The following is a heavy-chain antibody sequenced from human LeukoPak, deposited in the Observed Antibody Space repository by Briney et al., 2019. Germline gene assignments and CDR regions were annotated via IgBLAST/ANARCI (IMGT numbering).Heavy chain of an antibody. D-gene: IGHD3-10*01. J-gene: IGHJ5*02. V-gene: IGHV1-8*01. CDR2: MNPNSGNT. Sequence: GASVTVSCKASGYTFTSYDINWVRQATGQGLEWMGWMNPNSGNTGYAQKFQGRVTMTRNTSISTAYMELSSLRSEDAAVYYCARGRVKYYYGSGTSTKGNWFDPWGQGTLVTVSS. CDR1: GYTFTSYD. CDR3: ARGRVKYYYGSGTSTKGNWFDP.